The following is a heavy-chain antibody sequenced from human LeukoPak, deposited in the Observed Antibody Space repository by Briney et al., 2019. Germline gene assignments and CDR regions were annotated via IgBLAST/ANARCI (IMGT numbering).Heavy chain of an antibody. Sequence: SETLSLTCTVSGGSISSGGYYWSWIRQHPGKGLEWIGYIYYSGSPHYTPSLKSRVTISVDTSKNLFSLNLSSVPAADTAVYFCARGVRRPSSLAYFFDYWGQGTLVTVSS. J-gene: IGHJ4*02. CDR2: IYYSGSP. V-gene: IGHV4-31*03. CDR1: GGSISSGGYY. D-gene: IGHD3-16*02. CDR3: ARGVRRPSSLAYFFDY.